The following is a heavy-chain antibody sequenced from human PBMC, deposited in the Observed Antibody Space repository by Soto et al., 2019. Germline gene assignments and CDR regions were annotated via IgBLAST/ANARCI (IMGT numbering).Heavy chain of an antibody. CDR1: GGTFSTYS. Sequence: QVQLGQSGAEVKKPGSSVKVSCKDSGGTFSTYSMFWVRQAPGQGLEWMGRIIPMLGIAKYAQRFQDRVTITADKSTATAYMELSSLSSEETALYCFTIGSWSGEVFDILGQGTRVTVSS. CDR3: TIGSWSGEVFDI. J-gene: IGHJ3*02. D-gene: IGHD2-2*01. CDR2: IIPMLGIA. V-gene: IGHV1-69*02.